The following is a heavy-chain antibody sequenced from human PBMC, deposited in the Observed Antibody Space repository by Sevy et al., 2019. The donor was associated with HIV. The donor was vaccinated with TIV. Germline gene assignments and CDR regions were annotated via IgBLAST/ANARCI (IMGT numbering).Heavy chain of an antibody. CDR2: FTAVGDT. Sequence: GGSLRLSCAASGFTFSTYDMHWVRQVTGKGLEWVSGFTAVGDTYYSGSVKGRFTISREDAKGSLFLQMDSLTTGDTAVYYCVRGSGFWSGYYTRFDYWGQGVLVTVSS. V-gene: IGHV3-13*01. CDR1: GFTFSTYD. J-gene: IGHJ4*02. D-gene: IGHD3-3*01. CDR3: VRGSGFWSGYYTRFDY.